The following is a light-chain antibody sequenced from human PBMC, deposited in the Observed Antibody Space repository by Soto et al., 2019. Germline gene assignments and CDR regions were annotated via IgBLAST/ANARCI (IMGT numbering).Light chain of an antibody. J-gene: IGLJ1*01. V-gene: IGLV2-14*01. CDR2: EVS. CDR1: SSDVGGYNY. Sequence: QSALTQPASVSGSPGQSITLSCTGTSSDVGGYNYVSWYQQHPGKALKLMIYEVSNRPSGISHRFSGSKSGNTASLTISGLRAEDEADYYCSSYTRQYTPSYVFGTGTKVTVL. CDR3: SSYTRQYTPSYV.